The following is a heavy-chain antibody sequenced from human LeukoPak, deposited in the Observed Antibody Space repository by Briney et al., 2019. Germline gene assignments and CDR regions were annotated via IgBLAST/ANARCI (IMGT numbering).Heavy chain of an antibody. V-gene: IGHV1-58*02. Sequence: GTSVKVSCKASGFTFTSSAMQWVRRARGQRLEWIGWIVVGSGNTNYAQKFQERVTITRDMSTSTAYMELSSLRSEDTAVYYCARGPTNLWFGELRAFDIWGQGTMVTVSS. CDR3: ARGPTNLWFGELRAFDI. CDR2: IVVGSGNT. J-gene: IGHJ3*02. D-gene: IGHD3-10*01. CDR1: GFTFTSSA.